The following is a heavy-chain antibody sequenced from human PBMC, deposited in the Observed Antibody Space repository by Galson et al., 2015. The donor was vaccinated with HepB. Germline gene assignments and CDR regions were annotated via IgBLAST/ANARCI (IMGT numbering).Heavy chain of an antibody. J-gene: IGHJ4*02. Sequence: QSGAEVKKPGESLKISCKGSGSNFAISWIGWVRQMPGKGLEWMGIIYPADSDTRYSPSFQGQVTISTDKSISTAYLQWSSLKASDTAMYYCASLRGADPLGFDYRGQGTLVTVSS. CDR3: ASLRGADPLGFDY. CDR1: GSNFAISW. V-gene: IGHV5-51*01. D-gene: IGHD3-16*01. CDR2: IYPADSDT.